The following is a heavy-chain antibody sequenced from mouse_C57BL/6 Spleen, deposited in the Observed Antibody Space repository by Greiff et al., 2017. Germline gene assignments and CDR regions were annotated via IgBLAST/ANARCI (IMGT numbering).Heavy chain of an antibody. V-gene: IGHV5-6*02. CDR2: ISSGGSYT. Sequence: EVNVVESGGDLVKPGGSLKLSCAASGFTFSSYGMSWVRQTPDKRLEWVATISSGGSYTYYPDSVKGRFTISRDNAKNTLYLQMSSLKSEDTTMYYCARRGVVYYYAMDYWGQGTSVTVSS. D-gene: IGHD1-1*01. J-gene: IGHJ4*01. CDR1: GFTFSSYG. CDR3: ARRGVVYYYAMDY.